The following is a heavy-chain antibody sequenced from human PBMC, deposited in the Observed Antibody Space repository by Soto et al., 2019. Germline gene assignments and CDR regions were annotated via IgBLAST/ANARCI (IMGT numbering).Heavy chain of an antibody. CDR1: GGTFSSYT. J-gene: IGHJ5*02. D-gene: IGHD6-19*01. Sequence: QVQLVQSGAEVKKPGSSVKVSCKASGGTFSSYTISWVRQAPGQGLEWMGRIIPILGIANYAQKFQGRVTITADKSTSTAYRELSSLRSEDTAVYYCARTSKWLVRDNWFDPWGQGTLVTVSS. CDR3: ARTSKWLVRDNWFDP. V-gene: IGHV1-69*02. CDR2: IIPILGIA.